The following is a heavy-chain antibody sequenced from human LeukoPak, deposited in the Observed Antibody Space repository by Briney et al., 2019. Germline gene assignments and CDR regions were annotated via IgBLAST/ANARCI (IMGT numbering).Heavy chain of an antibody. CDR2: ISHSGST. J-gene: IGHJ4*02. V-gene: IGHV4-34*01. CDR3: ARGTFGGVKI. D-gene: IGHD3-16*01. CDR1: GGSFSGYY. Sequence: SETLSLTCAVYGGSFSGYYWSWIRQPPGKGLEWIGEISHSGSTNYNPSLKSRVTISVDSSKNSFSLKLSSVSGADSAWHSCARGTFGGVKIRGQGTLVTVSS.